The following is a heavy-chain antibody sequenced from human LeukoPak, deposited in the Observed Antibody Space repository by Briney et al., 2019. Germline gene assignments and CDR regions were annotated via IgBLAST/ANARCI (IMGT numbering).Heavy chain of an antibody. Sequence: GRSLRLSCAASGFTFDEYAMHWVRQAPGKGLEWVSGISWNRGSKGYAGSVKGRFTISRDNAKNSLYLQMNSLRSEDTAFYYCAKDNIRIVVAGAIDNWGQGTLVTVSS. J-gene: IGHJ4*02. D-gene: IGHD6-19*01. CDR1: GFTFDEYA. CDR3: AKDNIRIVVAGAIDN. V-gene: IGHV3-9*01. CDR2: ISWNRGSK.